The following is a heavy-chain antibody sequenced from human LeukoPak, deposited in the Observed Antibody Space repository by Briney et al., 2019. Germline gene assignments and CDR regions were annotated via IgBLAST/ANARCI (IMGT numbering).Heavy chain of an antibody. D-gene: IGHD2-2*01. CDR2: ISWNGYT. Sequence: GGSLRLSCTASGFTFYDYAMSWVRQAPGKGLEWVCGISWNGYTGYADSVRGRFTISRDNAKNSLYLQMNSLRAEDTGLYYCAREGSSTYYNYYMDVWGRGTTVTVSS. CDR3: AREGSSTYYNYYMDV. V-gene: IGHV3-20*04. CDR1: GFTFYDYA. J-gene: IGHJ6*03.